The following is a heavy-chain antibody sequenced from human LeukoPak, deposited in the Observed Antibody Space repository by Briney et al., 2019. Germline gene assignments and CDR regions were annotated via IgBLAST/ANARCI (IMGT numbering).Heavy chain of an antibody. D-gene: IGHD4-17*01. J-gene: IGHJ4*02. CDR3: AKVRDYGSSRIY. V-gene: IGHV3-23*01. Sequence: PGGSLRLSCSASGFTFSSHAMTWVRQAPGKGLGWVSAISGSGGSTYYTASVKGRFTISRDNSKNTLYLQMNSLRAADTAVYYCAKVRDYGSSRIYWGQGTLVTVSS. CDR2: ISGSGGST. CDR1: GFTFSSHA.